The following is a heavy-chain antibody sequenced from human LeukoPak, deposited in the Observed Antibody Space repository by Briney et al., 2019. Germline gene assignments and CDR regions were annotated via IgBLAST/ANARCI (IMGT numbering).Heavy chain of an antibody. CDR3: ARDVGNFGTGTAYFDS. J-gene: IGHJ4*02. D-gene: IGHD3-10*01. Sequence: GGSLRLSCAASGFTFSDYYMCWIRQAPGKGLEWVSYISGSSSYTNYADSVKGRFTISRDDSKNTLYLQMNGLRAEDTAVYYCARDVGNFGTGTAYFDSWGQGTLVTVSS. CDR2: ISGSSSYT. CDR1: GFTFSDYY. V-gene: IGHV3-11*06.